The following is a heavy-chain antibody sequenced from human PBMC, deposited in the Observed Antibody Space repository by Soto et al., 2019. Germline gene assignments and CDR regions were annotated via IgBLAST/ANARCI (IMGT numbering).Heavy chain of an antibody. CDR3: TTVGRDDAFDI. J-gene: IGHJ3*02. CDR1: GFTFSNAW. V-gene: IGHV3-15*01. Sequence: GESLKISCAASGFTFSNAWMSWVRQAPGKGLEWVGRIKSKTDGGTTDYAAPVKGRFTISRDDSKNTLYLQMNSLKTEDTAVYYCTTVGRDDAFDIWGQGTMVTVSS. CDR2: IKSKTDGGTT.